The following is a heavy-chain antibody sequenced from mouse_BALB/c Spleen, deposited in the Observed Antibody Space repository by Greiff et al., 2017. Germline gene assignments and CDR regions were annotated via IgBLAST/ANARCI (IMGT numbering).Heavy chain of an antibody. J-gene: IGHJ2*01. V-gene: IGHV5-6-4*01. CDR1: GFTFSSYT. D-gene: IGHD2-2*01. CDR3: TRYGYDGNYFDY. Sequence: DVMLVESGGGLVKPGGSLKLSCAASGFTFSSYTMSWVRQTPEKRLEWVATISSGGSYTYYPDSVKGRFTISRDNAKNTLYLQMSSLKSEDTAMYYCTRYGYDGNYFDYWGQGTTLTVSS. CDR2: ISSGGSYT.